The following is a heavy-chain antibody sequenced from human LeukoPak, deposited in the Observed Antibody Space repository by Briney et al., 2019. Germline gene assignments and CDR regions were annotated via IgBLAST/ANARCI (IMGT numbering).Heavy chain of an antibody. CDR3: ARDEGRDGYNYFGY. CDR2: IIPIFGTA. J-gene: IGHJ4*02. D-gene: IGHD5-24*01. CDR1: GGTFSSYA. V-gene: IGHV1-69*13. Sequence: ASVKVSCKASGGTFSSYAISWVRQAPGQGLEWMGGIIPIFGTANYAQKFQGRVTITADVSTSTAYMELSSLRSEDTAVYYCARDEGRDGYNYFGYWGQGTLVTVSS.